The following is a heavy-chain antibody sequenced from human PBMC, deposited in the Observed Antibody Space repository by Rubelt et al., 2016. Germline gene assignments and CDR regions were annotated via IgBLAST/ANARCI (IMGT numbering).Heavy chain of an antibody. CDR3: ATHYDSSGYYPYYFDY. CDR1: GFTFSSYG. Sequence: VQLVESGGGLVKPGGSLRLSCAASGFTFSSYGMHWVRQAPGKGLEWVAVISYDGSNKYYADSVKGRFTMSREKSKNRLYLQMNSRRAEETAVYYCATHYDSSGYYPYYFDYWGQGTLVTVSS. CDR2: ISYDGSNK. V-gene: IGHV3-30*03. D-gene: IGHD3-22*01. J-gene: IGHJ4*02.